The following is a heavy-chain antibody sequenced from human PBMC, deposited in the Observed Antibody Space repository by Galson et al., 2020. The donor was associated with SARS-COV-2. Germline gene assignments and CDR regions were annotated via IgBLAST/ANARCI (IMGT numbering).Heavy chain of an antibody. D-gene: IGHD3-22*01. J-gene: IGHJ3*02. Sequence: ASVKVSCKLPGHTLTELSMHWVRQAPGKGLEWLGSFDPQDGETIYAQKFQGRVTMTEDTSTETAYLELSSLRSDDTAVYYCATWGVVVITYAFDIWGQGTMVTVSS. CDR1: GHTLTELS. CDR2: FDPQDGET. V-gene: IGHV1-24*01. CDR3: ATWGVVVITYAFDI.